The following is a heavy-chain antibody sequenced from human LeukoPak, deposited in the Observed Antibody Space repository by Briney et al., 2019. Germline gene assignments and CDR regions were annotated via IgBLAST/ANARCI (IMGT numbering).Heavy chain of an antibody. V-gene: IGHV3-23*01. J-gene: IGHJ6*02. Sequence: GGSLRLSCAASGFTFSSYAMSWVRQAPGKGLEWVSAISGSGGSTYYADSVKGRFTISRDNSKNTLYLQMNSLRAEDTAVYYCAKDRRAVDYYYYYGMDVWGQGTTVTVSS. CDR3: AKDRRAVDYYYYYGMDV. D-gene: IGHD2-2*01. CDR2: ISGSGGST. CDR1: GFTFSSYA.